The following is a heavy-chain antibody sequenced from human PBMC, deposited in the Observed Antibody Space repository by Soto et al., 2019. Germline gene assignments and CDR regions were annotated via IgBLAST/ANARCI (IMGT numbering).Heavy chain of an antibody. CDR3: VAWGTSTSNP. V-gene: IGHV3-7*01. CDR1: GFTFNTPW. CDR2: TKPDGSEK. Sequence: XESLRLSCAASGFTFNTPWMSRGRQDPGKGLEWVAHTKPDGSEKYYVDSARGRFTISRDNARNSLYLQMNSLRADDTALYYCVAWGTSTSNPWGQGTLVTVSS. D-gene: IGHD1-1*01. J-gene: IGHJ5*02.